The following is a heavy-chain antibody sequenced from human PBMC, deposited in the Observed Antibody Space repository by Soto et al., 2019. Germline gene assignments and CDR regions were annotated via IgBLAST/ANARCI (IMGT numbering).Heavy chain of an antibody. V-gene: IGHV3-74*01. J-gene: IGHJ6*02. Sequence: GGSLRLSCAASGFTFSSYWMHWVRQAPGKGLVWVSRINSDGSSTSYADSVKGRFTISRDNAKNTLYLQMNSLRAEDTAVYYCARDRYYYDSSGYYYYYGMDVWGQGTTVTVSS. CDR1: GFTFSSYW. CDR2: INSDGSST. CDR3: ARDRYYYDSSGYYYYYGMDV. D-gene: IGHD3-22*01.